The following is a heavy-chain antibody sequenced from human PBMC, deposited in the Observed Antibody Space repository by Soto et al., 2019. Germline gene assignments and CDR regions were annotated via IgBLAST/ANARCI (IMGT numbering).Heavy chain of an antibody. V-gene: IGHV1-18*01. CDR3: ARGDGSYYYDSSGYPGDFQH. Sequence: NPRASVKVSCKASGYTFTSYGISWVRQAPGQGLEWMGWISAYNGNTNYAQKLQGRVTMTTDTSTSTAYMELRSLRSDDTAVYYCARGDGSYYYDSSGYPGDFQHWGQGTLVTVSS. CDR1: GYTFTSYG. J-gene: IGHJ1*01. D-gene: IGHD3-22*01. CDR2: ISAYNGNT.